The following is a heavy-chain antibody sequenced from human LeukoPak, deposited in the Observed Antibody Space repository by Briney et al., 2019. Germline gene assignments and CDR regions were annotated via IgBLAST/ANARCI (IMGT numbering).Heavy chain of an antibody. CDR2: IYYSEST. CDR1: GGSISRYH. CDR3: AREAVGDYYGSGSDAFDK. D-gene: IGHD3-10*01. J-gene: IGHJ3*02. V-gene: IGHV4-59*01. Sequence: SETLSLTCTVSGGSISRYHWSWIRQPPGKGLEWVGYIYYSESTNYNPSLKSRVTISVDTSKNQFSLKLSSVTAADTAVYYCAREAVGDYYGSGSDAFDKWGQGTMVTVSS.